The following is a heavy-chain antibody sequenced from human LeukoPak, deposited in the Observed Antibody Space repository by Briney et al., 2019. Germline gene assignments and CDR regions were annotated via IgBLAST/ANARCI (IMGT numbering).Heavy chain of an antibody. D-gene: IGHD6-19*01. CDR2: ISTSGSTI. CDR1: GFTFDDYG. V-gene: IGHV3-48*03. Sequence: PGGSLRLSCAASGFTFDDYGMNWVRQAPGKGLEWVSYISTSGSTIYYADSVKGRFTISRDNAENSLYLQMNSLRAEDTAVYYCARAYSSGWHILDYWGQGTLVTVSS. J-gene: IGHJ4*02. CDR3: ARAYSSGWHILDY.